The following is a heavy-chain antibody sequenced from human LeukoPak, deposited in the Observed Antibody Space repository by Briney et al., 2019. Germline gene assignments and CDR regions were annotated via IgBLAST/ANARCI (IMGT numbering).Heavy chain of an antibody. CDR3: ARQTGSGLFSLP. V-gene: IGHV4-39*01. D-gene: IGHD3-10*01. CDR2: IYFSGGT. CDR1: GFSLSTSGVG. Sequence: SGPTLVKPTQTLTLTCTFSGFSLSTSGVGVGWIRQPPGKGLEWIGSIYFSGGTYYNASLKSRVTISVDTSKNQFSLKLSSVTAADTAVYYCARQTGSGLFSLPGGQGTLVTVSS. J-gene: IGHJ4*02.